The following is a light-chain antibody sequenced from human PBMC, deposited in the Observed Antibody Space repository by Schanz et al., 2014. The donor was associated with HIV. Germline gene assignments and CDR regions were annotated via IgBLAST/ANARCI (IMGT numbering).Light chain of an antibody. V-gene: IGKV3-15*01. CDR2: GTS. Sequence: EIVMTQSPATLSVSPGERATLFCRASQSVSSNLAWYQHKPGQAPRLLIHGTSSRATDIPARFSGSGSGSDFTLTISSLQSEDFAVYYCQQRNNWPPITFGPGTKVEIK. CDR3: QQRNNWPPIT. CDR1: QSVSSN. J-gene: IGKJ3*01.